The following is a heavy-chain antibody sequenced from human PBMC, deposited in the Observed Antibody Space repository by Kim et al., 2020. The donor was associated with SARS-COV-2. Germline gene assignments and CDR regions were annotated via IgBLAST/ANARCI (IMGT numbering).Heavy chain of an antibody. CDR2: ISYDGSNK. V-gene: IGHV3-30*03. J-gene: IGHJ4*02. CDR3: ATLDPYGDYGRVDY. CDR1: GFTFSNYG. Sequence: GGSLRLSCAASGFTFSNYGMHWVRQAPGKGLEWVAVISYDGSNKYYADSVKGRFTISRDNSKNTLYLQMNSLRAEDTAVYYCATLDPYGDYGRVDYWGQGTLVTVSS. D-gene: IGHD4-17*01.